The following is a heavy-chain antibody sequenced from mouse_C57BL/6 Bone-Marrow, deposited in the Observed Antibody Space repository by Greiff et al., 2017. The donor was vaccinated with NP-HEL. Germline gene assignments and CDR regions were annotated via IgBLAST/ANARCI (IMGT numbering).Heavy chain of an antibody. J-gene: IGHJ2*01. CDR1: GFTFSSYA. V-gene: IGHV5-9-1*02. Sequence: EVKLVESGEGLVKPGGSLKLSCAASGFTFSSYAMSWVRQTPEKRLEWVAYISSGGDYIYYADTVKGRFTISRDNARNTLYLQMSSLKSEDTAMYYCTREGPLYYGNFYFDYWGQGTTLTVSS. D-gene: IGHD2-1*01. CDR3: TREGPLYYGNFYFDY. CDR2: ISSGGDYI.